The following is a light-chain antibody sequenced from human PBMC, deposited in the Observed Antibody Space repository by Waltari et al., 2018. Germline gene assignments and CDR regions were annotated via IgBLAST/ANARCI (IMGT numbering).Light chain of an antibody. CDR1: SSDVGTYDY. V-gene: IGLV2-14*03. CDR3: SSYTTSSTVYV. Sequence: QSALTQPASVSRSPGHSITLSCTGTSSDVGTYDYVSWYQQHPGKAPKLMIYDVTKRPSGIANRFSGSKSGNTASLTISGLQAEDEADYYCSSYTTSSTVYVFGTGTKVTVL. J-gene: IGLJ1*01. CDR2: DVT.